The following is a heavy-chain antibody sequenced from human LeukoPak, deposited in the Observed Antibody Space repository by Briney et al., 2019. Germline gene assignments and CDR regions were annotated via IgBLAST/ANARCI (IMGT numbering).Heavy chain of an antibody. Sequence: SETLSLTCAVYGGSFSGYYWSWIRQPPGKGLEWIGEINHSGSTNYNPSLKSRVTISVDTSKNQFSLKLSSVTAADTAVYYCARTPLYSSSWYSPFDYWGQGTLVTVSS. CDR2: INHSGST. CDR1: GGSFSGYY. J-gene: IGHJ4*02. V-gene: IGHV4-34*01. CDR3: ARTPLYSSSWYSPFDY. D-gene: IGHD6-13*01.